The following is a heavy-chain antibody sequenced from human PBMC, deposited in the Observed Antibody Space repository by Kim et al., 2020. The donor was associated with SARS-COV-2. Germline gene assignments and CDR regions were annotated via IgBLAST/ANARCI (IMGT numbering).Heavy chain of an antibody. CDR2: INHSGST. D-gene: IGHD4-17*01. CDR3: ARGGTTVTTPRAEYFQH. CDR1: GGSFSGYY. J-gene: IGHJ1*01. V-gene: IGHV4-34*01. Sequence: SETLSLTCAVYGGSFSGYYWSWIRQPPGKGLEWIGEINHSGSTNYNPSLKSRVTISVDTSKNQCSLKLSSVTAADTAVYYCARGGTTVTTPRAEYFQHWGPGTQVTVSS.